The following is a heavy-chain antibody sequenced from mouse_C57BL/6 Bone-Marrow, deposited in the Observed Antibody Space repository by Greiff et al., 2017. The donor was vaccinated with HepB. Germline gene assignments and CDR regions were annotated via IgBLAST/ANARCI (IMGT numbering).Heavy chain of an antibody. CDR1: GYTFTDYY. CDR3: ARITTVVPYFDY. J-gene: IGHJ2*01. Sequence: VQLQQSGPELVKPGASVKISCKASGYTFTDYYMNWVKQSHGKSLEWIGDINPNNGGTSYNQKFKGKATLTVDKSSSTAYMELRSLTSEDSAVYYCARITTVVPYFDYWGQGTTLTVSS. V-gene: IGHV1-26*01. CDR2: INPNNGGT. D-gene: IGHD1-1*01.